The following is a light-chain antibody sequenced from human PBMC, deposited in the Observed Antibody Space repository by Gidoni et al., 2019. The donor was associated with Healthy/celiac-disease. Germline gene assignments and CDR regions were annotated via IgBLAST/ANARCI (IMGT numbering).Light chain of an antibody. CDR3: QQYNSYSPTA. V-gene: IGKV1-5*03. CDR2: KAS. CDR1: QSISSW. Sequence: DIQMTQSPSTLSASVGDRVTITCRASQSISSWLAWYQQKPGKDPKLLIYKASSLESGVPSRFSGSGSGTEFTLTISSLQPDDFATYYCQQYNSYSPTAFXQXTKLEIK. J-gene: IGKJ2*01.